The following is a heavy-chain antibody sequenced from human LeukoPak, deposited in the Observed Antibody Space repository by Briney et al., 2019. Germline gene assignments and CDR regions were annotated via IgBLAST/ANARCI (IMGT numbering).Heavy chain of an antibody. CDR3: ARDRMYYYGSGSYYDDY. V-gene: IGHV3-7*01. D-gene: IGHD3-10*01. J-gene: IGHJ4*02. Sequence: SGGSLRLSCAASGFTFSSYWMSWVRQAPGKGLEWVANIKKDGSEKYYVDSVKGRFTISRDNAKNSLYLQMNSLRAEDTAVYYCARDRMYYYGSGSYYDDYWGEGTLVTVSS. CDR1: GFTFSSYW. CDR2: IKKDGSEK.